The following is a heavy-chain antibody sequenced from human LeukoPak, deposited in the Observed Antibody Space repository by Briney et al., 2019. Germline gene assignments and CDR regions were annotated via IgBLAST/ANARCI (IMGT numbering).Heavy chain of an antibody. CDR1: GYSFTGYW. Sequence: GESLKISCKGSGYSFTGYWISWVRQMPGKGLEWMGRIDPSDSYTNYSPSFQGHVTISADKSISTAYLQWSSLKASDTATYYCARHYGGNSALDYWGQGTLVTVSS. J-gene: IGHJ4*02. V-gene: IGHV5-10-1*01. CDR2: IDPSDSYT. D-gene: IGHD4-23*01. CDR3: ARHYGGNSALDY.